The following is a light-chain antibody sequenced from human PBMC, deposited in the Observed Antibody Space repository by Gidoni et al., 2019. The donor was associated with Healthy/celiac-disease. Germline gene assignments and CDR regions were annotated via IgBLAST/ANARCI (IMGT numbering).Light chain of an antibody. J-gene: IGKJ4*01. CDR3: QQYDNLPLT. Sequence: DIQMTHTPSSLSASVGGRVTITCQASQDISNYFNWYQQKPGKAPKLLIYDASNLEKGVPSRFSGSGSGTDFTFTISSLQPEDIATYYCQQYDNLPLTFGGGTKVEIK. V-gene: IGKV1-33*01. CDR1: QDISNY. CDR2: DAS.